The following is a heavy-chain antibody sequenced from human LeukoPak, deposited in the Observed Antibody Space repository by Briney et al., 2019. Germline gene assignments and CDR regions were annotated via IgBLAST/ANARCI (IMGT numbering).Heavy chain of an antibody. Sequence: PGGSLRLSCAASGFTFSSYEMNWVRQAPGKGLEWVSYISSSGSTIYYADSVKGRFTISRDDPHNTLYLQMNSLRAEDTAVYFCARGGVDYYGSGTYYLMYYFDYRGQGALVTVSS. CDR2: ISSSGSTI. V-gene: IGHV3-48*03. CDR1: GFTFSSYE. CDR3: ARGGVDYYGSGTYYLMYYFDY. J-gene: IGHJ4*02. D-gene: IGHD3-10*01.